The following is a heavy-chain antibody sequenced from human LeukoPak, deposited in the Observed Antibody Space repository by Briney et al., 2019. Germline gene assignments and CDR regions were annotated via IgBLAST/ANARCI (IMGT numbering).Heavy chain of an antibody. CDR1: GFTFRRYG. CDR2: ISGSGSST. D-gene: IGHD6-13*01. Sequence: GGSLRLSCAASGFTFRRYGMSWVRQAPEKGLEWVSAISGSGSSTYYGDSVKGRFTISRDNSKNTLYLQMNSLRAEDTAVYYCARGSSWYDFDYWGQGTLVTVSS. V-gene: IGHV3-23*01. CDR3: ARGSSWYDFDY. J-gene: IGHJ4*02.